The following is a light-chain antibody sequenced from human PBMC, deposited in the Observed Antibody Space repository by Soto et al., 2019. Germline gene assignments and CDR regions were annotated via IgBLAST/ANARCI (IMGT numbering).Light chain of an antibody. Sequence: EIVMTQSPATLSVSPGERATLSCRASQSVSSDLAWYQQKPGQAPRHLIYGASTRATGIPARFSGSGSGREFTLTISSLQSEDFAVYYCQPYNNWPYTFGQGTKLEIK. V-gene: IGKV3-15*01. J-gene: IGKJ2*01. CDR2: GAS. CDR3: QPYNNWPYT. CDR1: QSVSSD.